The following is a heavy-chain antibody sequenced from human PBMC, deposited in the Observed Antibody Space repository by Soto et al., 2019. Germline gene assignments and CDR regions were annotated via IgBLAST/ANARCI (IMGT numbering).Heavy chain of an antibody. Sequence: DSVKVSCKASGYTITSYYRHWVRQAPGQGIEWMGIINPSGGSTSYAQKFQGRVTMTRDTSTSTVYMELSSLRSEDTAVYYCAIDKGFDSSQGLFALWGQGTLVTVSA. V-gene: IGHV1-46*01. CDR2: INPSGGST. J-gene: IGHJ5*02. CDR3: AIDKGFDSSQGLFAL. D-gene: IGHD3-10*01. CDR1: GYTITSYY.